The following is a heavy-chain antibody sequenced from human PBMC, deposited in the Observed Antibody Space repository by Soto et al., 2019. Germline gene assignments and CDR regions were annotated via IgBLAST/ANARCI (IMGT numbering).Heavy chain of an antibody. CDR2: ISYDGSNK. J-gene: IGHJ6*02. CDR3: ARHSDANTDYGDYGYYYYGMDV. Sequence: QVQLVESGGGVVQPGRSLRLSCAASGFTFSSYAMHWVRQAPGKGLEWVAVISYDGSNKYYADSVKGRFTISRDNSKNTLYLQMNSLRAEDTAVYYCARHSDANTDYGDYGYYYYGMDVWGQGTTVTVSS. CDR1: GFTFSSYA. D-gene: IGHD4-17*01. V-gene: IGHV3-30-3*01.